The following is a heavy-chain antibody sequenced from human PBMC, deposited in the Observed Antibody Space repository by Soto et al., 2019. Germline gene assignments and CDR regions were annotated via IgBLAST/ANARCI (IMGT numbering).Heavy chain of an antibody. D-gene: IGHD3-9*01. J-gene: IGHJ4*02. CDR3: AKLPPRAQRLAPYYFDY. V-gene: IGHV5-51*01. CDR1: GFTFTDYW. CDR2: IFPDDSDT. Sequence: GESLKISCKASGFTFTDYWIGWLRQMPGKGLEWMGIIFPDDSDTKYSPSFQGQVIISADRSITTAYLQMSSLKASDTAIYYCAKLPPRAQRLAPYYFDYWGQGPPVTVSS.